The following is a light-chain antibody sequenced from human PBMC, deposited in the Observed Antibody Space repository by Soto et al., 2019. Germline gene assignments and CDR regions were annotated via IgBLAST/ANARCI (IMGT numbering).Light chain of an antibody. CDR2: GAS. CDR3: QQYGNSPIT. V-gene: IGKV3-20*01. CDR1: QSVTNNY. Sequence: DIVLTQSPGPLSWSPGERATLSCRASQSVTNNYLAWYQQKPGQAPRLLIDGASSRATGVPDRFSGTGSGTDFTLTISRLEPEDFAVFYCQQYGNSPITFGQGTRLEIK. J-gene: IGKJ5*01.